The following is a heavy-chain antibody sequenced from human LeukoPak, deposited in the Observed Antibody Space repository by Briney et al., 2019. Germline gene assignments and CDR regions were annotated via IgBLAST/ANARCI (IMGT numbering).Heavy chain of an antibody. CDR3: ASDSSGYYTKAFDI. CDR1: GGTFSSYA. D-gene: IGHD3-22*01. V-gene: IGHV1-69*05. CDR2: IIPIFGTA. Sequence: GASVKVSCKASGGTFSSYAISWVRQAPRQGLEWMGRIIPIFGTANYAQKFQGRVTITTDESTSTAYMELSSLRSEDTAVYYCASDSSGYYTKAFDIWGQGTMVTVSS. J-gene: IGHJ3*02.